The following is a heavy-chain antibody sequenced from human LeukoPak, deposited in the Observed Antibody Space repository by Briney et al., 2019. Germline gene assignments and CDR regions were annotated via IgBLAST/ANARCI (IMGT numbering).Heavy chain of an antibody. Sequence: SETLSLTCTVSGGSISSSSYYWGWIRQPPGKGLEWIGYIYYSGSTNYNPSLKSRVTISVDTSKNQFSLKLSSVTAADTAVYYCARGRGSAVFDYWGQGTLVTVSS. CDR1: GGSISSSSYY. V-gene: IGHV4-61*05. CDR2: IYYSGST. CDR3: ARGRGSAVFDY. J-gene: IGHJ4*02.